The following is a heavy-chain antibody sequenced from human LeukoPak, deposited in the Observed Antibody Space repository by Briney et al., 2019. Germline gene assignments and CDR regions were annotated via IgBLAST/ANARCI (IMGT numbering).Heavy chain of an antibody. CDR1: GYTFTGYY. Sequence: ASVKVSCKASGYTFTGYYMHWVRQAPGQGLEWMGWINPNSGGTNYAQKFQGRVTMTRDTSISTAYMELSRLRSDDTAVYYCAREAPSSGSMAHRGYDSYYYYGMDVWGQGTTVTVSS. J-gene: IGHJ6*02. CDR3: AREAPSSGSMAHRGYDSYYYYGMDV. CDR2: INPNSGGT. D-gene: IGHD5-12*01. V-gene: IGHV1-2*02.